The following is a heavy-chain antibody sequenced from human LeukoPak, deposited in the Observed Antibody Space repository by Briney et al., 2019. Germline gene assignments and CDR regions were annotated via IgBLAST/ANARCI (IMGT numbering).Heavy chain of an antibody. CDR3: ARDRDFPRDQFDY. V-gene: IGHV3-23*01. J-gene: IGHJ4*02. CDR2: ISADGGSP. D-gene: IGHD2-21*02. CDR1: GFTFGSYA. Sequence: PGRSLRLSCAASGFTFGSYAMSWVRQAPGKGLEWVSAISADGGSPWYAGSVRGRSTISRDNSKNTVYLQMESLRVEDTAVYFCARDRDFPRDQFDYWGQGTLVTVSS.